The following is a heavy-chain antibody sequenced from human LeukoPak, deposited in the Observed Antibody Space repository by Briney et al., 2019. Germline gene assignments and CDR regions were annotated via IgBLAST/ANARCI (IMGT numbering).Heavy chain of an antibody. CDR1: GFTFSNAW. J-gene: IGHJ4*02. V-gene: IGHV3-15*01. Sequence: GGSLRLSCAASGFTFSNAWMSWVRQAPGKGLEGVGRIKSKTDGGTTDYAAPVKGRFTISRDDSKNTLYLQMNSLKTEDTAVYYCMRGVVVVPAAIRDYWGQGTLVTVSS. D-gene: IGHD2-2*01. CDR3: MRGVVVVPAAIRDY. CDR2: IKSKTDGGTT.